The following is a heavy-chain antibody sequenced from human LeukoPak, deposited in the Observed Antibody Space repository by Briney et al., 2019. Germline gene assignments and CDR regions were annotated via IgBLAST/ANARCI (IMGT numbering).Heavy chain of an antibody. CDR2: VFHTGST. V-gene: IGHV4-59*01. CDR3: ARDRGSQPFIDY. CDR1: GGSISSYY. Sequence: SETLSLTCTVSGGSISSYYWSWIRQPPGKGLEWIGYVFHTGSTNYNPSLKSRVTISVDTSKNQFSLKLSSVTAADTAVYYCARDRGSQPFIDYWGQGTLVTVSS. J-gene: IGHJ4*02. D-gene: IGHD1-26*01.